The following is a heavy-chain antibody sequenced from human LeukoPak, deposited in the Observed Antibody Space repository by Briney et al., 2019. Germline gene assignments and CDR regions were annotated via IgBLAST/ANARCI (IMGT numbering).Heavy chain of an antibody. CDR3: ARDMPQGLDY. D-gene: IGHD2-2*01. CDR1: GGSISSYY. Sequence: SETLSLTCTVSGGSISSYYWSWIRQPPGKGLEWIGYIYYGGSTNYNPSLKSRVTISVDTSKNQFSLKLSSVTAADTAVYYCARDMPQGLDYWGQGTLVTVSS. J-gene: IGHJ4*02. CDR2: IYYGGST. V-gene: IGHV4-59*01.